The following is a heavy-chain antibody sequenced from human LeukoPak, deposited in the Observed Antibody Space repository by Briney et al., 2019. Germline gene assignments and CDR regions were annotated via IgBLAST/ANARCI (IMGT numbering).Heavy chain of an antibody. J-gene: IGHJ4*02. Sequence: ASVMVSCKASGYTFTGYYMHWVRQAPGQGLEWMGWINPNSGGTNYAQKFQGRVTMTRDTSISTAYMELSRLRSDDTAVYYCARDSGYYYDSSGYWDYWGQGTLVTVSS. D-gene: IGHD3-22*01. V-gene: IGHV1-2*02. CDR2: INPNSGGT. CDR1: GYTFTGYY. CDR3: ARDSGYYYDSSGYWDY.